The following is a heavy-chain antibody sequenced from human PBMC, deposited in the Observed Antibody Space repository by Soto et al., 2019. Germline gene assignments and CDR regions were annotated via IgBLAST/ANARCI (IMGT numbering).Heavy chain of an antibody. CDR1: GFTFSSYA. V-gene: IGHV3-23*01. Sequence: GGSLRLSCAASGFTFSSYAMSWVRQAPGKGLEWVSAISGSGGSTYYADSVKGRFTISRDNSKNTLYLQMNSLRAEDTAVYYCAKSEAARRGYYGMDVWGQGTTVTVPS. CDR3: AKSEAARRGYYGMDV. J-gene: IGHJ6*02. D-gene: IGHD6-6*01. CDR2: ISGSGGST.